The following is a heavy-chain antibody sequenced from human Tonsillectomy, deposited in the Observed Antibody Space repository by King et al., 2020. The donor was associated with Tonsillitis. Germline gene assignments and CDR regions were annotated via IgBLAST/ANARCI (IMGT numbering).Heavy chain of an antibody. CDR3: ARGLSYSGYYLWWVFDH. CDR2: ISSSSDYI. Sequence: VQLVESGGGLVKPGGSLRLSCAASGFTFNSYSMNWVRQAPGKGLEWVSSISSSSDYIYYTDSVKGRFTISSDNAKNSLYLQMNSLRAEDTAVYYCARGLSYSGYYLWWVFDHWGQGTLVTVSS. CDR1: GFTFNSYS. V-gene: IGHV3-21*01. D-gene: IGHD3-22*01. J-gene: IGHJ4*02.